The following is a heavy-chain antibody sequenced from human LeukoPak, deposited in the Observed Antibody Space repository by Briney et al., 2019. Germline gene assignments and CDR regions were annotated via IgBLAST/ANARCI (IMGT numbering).Heavy chain of an antibody. CDR1: GGSISSYY. J-gene: IGHJ5*01. Sequence: SETLSLTCTVSGGSISSYYWSWIRQPPGKGLEWIGYIYYSGSTNYNPSLKSRVTISLDTSKSQFSLKLSSVTAADTAVYYRARQSRATGTLDSWGQGTLVTVSS. D-gene: IGHD6-13*01. CDR3: ARQSRATGTLDS. V-gene: IGHV4-59*08. CDR2: IYYSGST.